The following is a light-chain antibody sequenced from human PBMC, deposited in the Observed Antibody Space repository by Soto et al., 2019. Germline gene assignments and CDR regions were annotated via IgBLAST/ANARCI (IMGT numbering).Light chain of an antibody. V-gene: IGKV3-20*01. J-gene: IGKJ1*01. CDR3: QQYGSSPT. Sequence: EVVLTQSPGTLSLSRGERATLSCRASERIYSAYLGWYQQKPGQAPRLLIYGTSSRATGIPDRFSGSGSGTDFTLTISRLEPEDFAVYHCQQYGSSPTFGQGTKVDI. CDR2: GTS. CDR1: ERIYSAY.